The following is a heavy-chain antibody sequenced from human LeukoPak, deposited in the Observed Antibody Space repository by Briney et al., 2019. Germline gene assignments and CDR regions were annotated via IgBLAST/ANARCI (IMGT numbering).Heavy chain of an antibody. CDR2: ITPKSGDT. J-gene: IGHJ4*02. Sequence: GASVKVSCKASGYTFSDFYIHWVRQAPGQGLEYVVWITPKSGDTYSPQRFQGRVTMTRDASISTAYMELSSLRSDDTAVYFCARVRLADERAWAYWGQGTLVTVSS. CDR3: ARVRLADERAWAY. CDR1: GYTFSDFY. D-gene: IGHD3-3*02. V-gene: IGHV1-2*02.